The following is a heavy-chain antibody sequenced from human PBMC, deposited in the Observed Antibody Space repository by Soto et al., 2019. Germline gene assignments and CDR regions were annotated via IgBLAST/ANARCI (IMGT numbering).Heavy chain of an antibody. CDR1: GYTFTSDD. J-gene: IGHJ5*02. CDR3: ARGLSLYCAAIRNWFDP. V-gene: IGHV1-8*01. Sequence: ASVKVSCKASGYTFTSDDINWVRQATGQGLEWMGWMNPNSGNTGYAQKFQGRVTMTRNTSISTAYMELSSLRSEDTAVYYCARGLSLYCAAIRNWFDPWGQGTLVTVSS. CDR2: MNPNSGNT. D-gene: IGHD2-2*02.